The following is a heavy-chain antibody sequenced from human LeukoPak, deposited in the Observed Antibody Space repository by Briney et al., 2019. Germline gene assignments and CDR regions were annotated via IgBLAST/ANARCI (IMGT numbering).Heavy chain of an antibody. V-gene: IGHV3-11*01. D-gene: IGHD3-9*01. J-gene: IGHJ6*02. CDR2: IGTSSTTI. Sequence: YYWGWIRQPPGKGLEWVSNIGTSSTTIYYADSVKGRFTISRDNAKNTLYLQMNSLRAEDTAVYYCARDRVDILTGYLTMNYYYYGVDVWGQGTTVTVSS. CDR3: ARDRVDILTGYLTMNYYYYGVDV. CDR1: YY.